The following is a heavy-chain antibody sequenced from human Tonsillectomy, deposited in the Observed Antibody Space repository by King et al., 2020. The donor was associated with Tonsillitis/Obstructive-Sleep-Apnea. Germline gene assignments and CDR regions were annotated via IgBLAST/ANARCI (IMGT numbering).Heavy chain of an antibody. Sequence: TLKESGPVLVKPTETLTLTCTFSGFSLSNARMGVSWIRQPPGKALEWLAHIFSNDEKSFSTSLKSRLTISKDTSKSQVVLTMTNMDPVDTATYYCARTLVVVPAAIPWYFDYWGQGTLVTVSS. V-gene: IGHV2-26*01. J-gene: IGHJ4*02. CDR3: ARTLVVVPAAIPWYFDY. D-gene: IGHD2-2*01. CDR2: IFSNDEK. CDR1: GFSLSNARMG.